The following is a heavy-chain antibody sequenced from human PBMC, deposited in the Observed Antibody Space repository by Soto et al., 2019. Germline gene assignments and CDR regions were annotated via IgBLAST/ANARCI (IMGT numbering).Heavy chain of an antibody. D-gene: IGHD3-10*01. CDR2: INAGNGNT. V-gene: IGHV1-3*01. J-gene: IGHJ4*02. Sequence: ASVKVSCKACGYTFTSYAMYWVRQAPGQRLEWMGWINAGNGNTKYSQKFQGRVTITRDTSASTAYMELSRLRSEDTAVYYCARDMGFGLSDYWGQGTLVTVSS. CDR1: GYTFTSYA. CDR3: ARDMGFGLSDY.